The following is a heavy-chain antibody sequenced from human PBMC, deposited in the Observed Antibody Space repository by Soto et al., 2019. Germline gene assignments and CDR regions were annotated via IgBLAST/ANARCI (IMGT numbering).Heavy chain of an antibody. CDR1: GFTFVTYW. Sequence: GGSLRLSCAVSGFTFVTYWMHWVRQAPGKGLVWVSRINTYGSDTTYADSVKGRFTISRDNAKNTLYLQMNSLRAEDTAVYYCVRDRAYSGYDNWGQGTLVTVS. D-gene: IGHD5-12*01. V-gene: IGHV3-74*01. CDR3: VRDRAYSGYDN. J-gene: IGHJ4*02. CDR2: INTYGSDT.